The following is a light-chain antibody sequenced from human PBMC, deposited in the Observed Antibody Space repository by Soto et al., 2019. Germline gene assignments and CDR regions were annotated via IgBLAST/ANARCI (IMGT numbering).Light chain of an antibody. CDR3: QSYDSSLSGVV. Sequence: QSVLTQPPSVSGAPGQRVTISCTGSSSNIGAGYDVNWYQQLPGTAPKLLIFDNSNRPSGVPDRFSGSKSGTSASLAITGLQAEDVADYYCQSYDSSLSGVVFGGGTKLTVL. J-gene: IGLJ2*01. CDR1: SSNIGAGYD. V-gene: IGLV1-40*01. CDR2: DNS.